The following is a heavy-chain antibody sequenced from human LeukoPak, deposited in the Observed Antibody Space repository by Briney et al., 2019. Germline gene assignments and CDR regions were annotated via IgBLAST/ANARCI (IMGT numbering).Heavy chain of an antibody. J-gene: IGHJ4*02. D-gene: IGHD4-11*01. Sequence: SETLSLTCAVYGGSFSGYYWSWIRQPPGKGLEWIGEINHSGSTNYNPSLKSRVTISVDTSKNQFSPKLSSVTAADTAVYYCASSAQFRYFDYWGQGTLVTVSS. CDR1: GGSFSGYY. CDR2: INHSGST. CDR3: ASSAQFRYFDY. V-gene: IGHV4-34*01.